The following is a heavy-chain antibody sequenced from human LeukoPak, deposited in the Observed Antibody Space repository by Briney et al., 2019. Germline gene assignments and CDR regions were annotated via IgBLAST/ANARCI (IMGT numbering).Heavy chain of an antibody. V-gene: IGHV3-66*04. CDR3: ARRGHGYGSPFDY. CDR1: GFTFSSFA. Sequence: GGSLRLSCAASGFTFSSFAMSWVRQAPGKGLEWVSMIYTGGNTFYTDSVKGRFTISRDNSKNTLDLQMNSLRAEDTAVYYCARRGHGYGSPFDYWGQGTLVTVSS. J-gene: IGHJ4*02. D-gene: IGHD5-18*01. CDR2: IYTGGNT.